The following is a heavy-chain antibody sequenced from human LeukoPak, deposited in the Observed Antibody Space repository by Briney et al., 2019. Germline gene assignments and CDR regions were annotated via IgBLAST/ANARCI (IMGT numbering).Heavy chain of an antibody. D-gene: IGHD5-18*01. V-gene: IGHV4-34*01. J-gene: IGHJ4*02. Sequence: SETLSLTCAVYGGSFSGYYWSWIRQPPGKGLEWIGEINHSGSANYNPSLKSRVTISVDTSKNQFSLKLSSVTAADTAAYYCAIIQLWLDYWGQGTLVTVSS. CDR2: INHSGSA. CDR1: GGSFSGYY. CDR3: AIIQLWLDY.